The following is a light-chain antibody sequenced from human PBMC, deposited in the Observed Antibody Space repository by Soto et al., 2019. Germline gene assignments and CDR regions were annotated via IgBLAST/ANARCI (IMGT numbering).Light chain of an antibody. CDR3: CSYAGSSTVV. CDR2: EVS. CDR1: SSDVGSYNL. J-gene: IGLJ2*01. V-gene: IGLV2-23*02. Sequence: QSVLTQPASVSGSPGQSISISCTGTSSDVGSYNLVSWYQQHPGKAPKLMIYEVSKWPSGVSNRVSGSKSGNTASLTISGLQAEDEADYYCCSYAGSSTVVFGAGTKLAVL.